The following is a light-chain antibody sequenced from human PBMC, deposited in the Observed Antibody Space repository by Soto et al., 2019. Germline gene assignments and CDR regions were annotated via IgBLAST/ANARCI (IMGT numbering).Light chain of an antibody. V-gene: IGKV3-11*01. CDR3: QQRSNWPLT. J-gene: IGKJ4*01. CDR2: DAS. Sequence: EIVLTQSPATLSLSPGERATLSCRASQSVSSYLAWYQQKPGQAPRLLIYDASNRATGIPARFSGSGSGTDFTLTISSREPEDFAVYYCQQRSNWPLTFGGGKKVEIK. CDR1: QSVSSY.